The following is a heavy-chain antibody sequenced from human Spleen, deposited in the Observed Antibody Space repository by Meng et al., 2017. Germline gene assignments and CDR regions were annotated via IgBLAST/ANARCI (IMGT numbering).Heavy chain of an antibody. D-gene: IGHD3-22*01. Sequence: ASVKVSCKASGFRFTAYFLHWIRQAPGQGLQWMGWTNPNNGDTNYAEKFQDRVTMTRDRSISTAYMELSSLRSDDTAVYYCAPRYDTSAVDPFDIWGQGTMVTVSS. CDR2: TNPNNGDT. J-gene: IGHJ3*02. CDR3: APRYDTSAVDPFDI. V-gene: IGHV1-2*02. CDR1: GFRFTAYF.